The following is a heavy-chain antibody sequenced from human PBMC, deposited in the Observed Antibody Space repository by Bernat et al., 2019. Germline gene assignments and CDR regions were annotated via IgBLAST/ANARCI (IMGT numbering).Heavy chain of an antibody. CDR2: IYYSGST. D-gene: IGHD3-16*02. Sequence: QLQQWGAGLLKPSETLSLTCTVSGGSISSSSYYWGWIRQPPGKGLEWIGSIYYSGSTYYNPSLKSRVTISVDTSKNQFSLKLSSVTAADTAVYYCARGPTFGGVIVNYYYYYMDVWGKGTTVTVSS. CDR3: ARGPTFGGVIVNYYYYYMDV. V-gene: IGHV4-39*01. CDR1: GGSISSSSYY. J-gene: IGHJ6*03.